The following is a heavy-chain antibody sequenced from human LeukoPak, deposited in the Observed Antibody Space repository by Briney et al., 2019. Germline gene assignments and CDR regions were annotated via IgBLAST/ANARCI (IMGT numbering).Heavy chain of an antibody. J-gene: IGHJ4*02. D-gene: IGHD3-16*02. V-gene: IGHV3-21*04. Sequence: GGSLRLSCAASGFTFSSYTMNWVRQAPGKGLEWVSSISSRSTFIYYADSLKGRFTISRDNAKNSLYLQMNSLRAEDTAVYYCARNAGGYQYPVDYWGQGTLVTVSS. CDR1: GFTFSSYT. CDR3: ARNAGGYQYPVDY. CDR2: ISSRSTFI.